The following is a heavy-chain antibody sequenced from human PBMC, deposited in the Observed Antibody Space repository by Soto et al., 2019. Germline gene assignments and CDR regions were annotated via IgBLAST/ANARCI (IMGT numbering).Heavy chain of an antibody. D-gene: IGHD3-22*01. Sequence: GASVKVSCKASGYTFTGYYIHWVRQAPGQGLEWMGWINPNSGGTNYAQKFQGRVTMTRDTSISTAYMELSRLRSDDTAVYYCARENDSSGPSDAFDIWGQGTMVTVSS. CDR1: GYTFTGYY. CDR3: ARENDSSGPSDAFDI. V-gene: IGHV1-2*02. J-gene: IGHJ3*02. CDR2: INPNSGGT.